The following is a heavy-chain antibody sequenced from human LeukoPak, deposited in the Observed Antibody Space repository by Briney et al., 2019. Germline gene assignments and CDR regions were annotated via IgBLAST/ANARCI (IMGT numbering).Heavy chain of an antibody. CDR3: ARDGRDGYNGGEFDY. CDR2: IYHSGST. CDR1: GYSISSGYY. D-gene: IGHD5-24*01. Sequence: SETLSLTCTVSGYSISSGYYWGWIRQPPGKGLEWIGSIYHSGSTYYNPSLKSRVTISVDTSKNQFSLKLSSVTAADTAVYYCARDGRDGYNGGEFDYWGQGTLVTVSS. J-gene: IGHJ4*02. V-gene: IGHV4-38-2*02.